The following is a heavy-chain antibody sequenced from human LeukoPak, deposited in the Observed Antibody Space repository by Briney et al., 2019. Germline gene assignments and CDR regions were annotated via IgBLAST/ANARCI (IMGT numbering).Heavy chain of an antibody. V-gene: IGHV3-23*01. CDR2: INSGGNT. D-gene: IGHD6-13*01. CDR1: GFTFSSYA. CDR3: SRDPPISAAGPRYSDR. Sequence: GGSLRLSCAASGFTFSSYAMSWVRQAPGKGLEWVSTINSGGNTYYADSMKGRFTISRDNSKNTLFLQMNSLRVEDTGVYYCSRDPPISAAGPRYSDRWGQGTLVTVSS. J-gene: IGHJ4*02.